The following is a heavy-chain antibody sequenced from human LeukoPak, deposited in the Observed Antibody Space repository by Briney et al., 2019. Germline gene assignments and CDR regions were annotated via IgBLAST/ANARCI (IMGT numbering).Heavy chain of an antibody. D-gene: IGHD3-3*01. J-gene: IGHJ6*03. CDR3: ARDRGITIFGVVGNYYYMDV. Sequence: PSQTLSLTCTVSGGSISSGSYYWSWIRQPAGKGLEWIGRIYTSGSTNYNPSLKSRVTISVDTSKNQFSLKLSSVTAADTAVYYCARDRGITIFGVVGNYYYMDVWGKGTTVTVSS. CDR2: IYTSGST. V-gene: IGHV4-61*02. CDR1: GGSISSGSYY.